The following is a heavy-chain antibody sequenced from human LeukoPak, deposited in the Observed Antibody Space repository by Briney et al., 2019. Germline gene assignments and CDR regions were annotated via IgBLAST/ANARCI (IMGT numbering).Heavy chain of an antibody. J-gene: IGHJ6*03. CDR1: GFTFSDYA. CDR3: ANPIGITIWGLHMDV. CDR2: INNNGDST. Sequence: PGGSLRLSCAASGFTFSDYAMHWVRQAPGKGLEYVSAINNNGDSTYYANSVKGRFTISRDNSKNTLYLQMNSLRAEDTAVYYCANPIGITIWGLHMDVWGKGTTVTVSS. D-gene: IGHD3-3*01. V-gene: IGHV3-64*01.